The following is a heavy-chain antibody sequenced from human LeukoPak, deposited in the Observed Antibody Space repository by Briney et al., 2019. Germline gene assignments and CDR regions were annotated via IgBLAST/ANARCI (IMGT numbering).Heavy chain of an antibody. CDR1: GGSISIYY. CDR3: VRDRELNY. CDR2: IYNSGST. D-gene: IGHD3-10*01. V-gene: IGHV4-59*01. J-gene: IGHJ4*02. Sequence: SETLFLTCTVSGGSISIYYWSWVRQPPGKGLEWIGYIYNSGSTNYNPSLKSRVTISVDTSKNQFSLNLDSVTAADTAVYYCVRDRELNYWGQGTLVTVSS.